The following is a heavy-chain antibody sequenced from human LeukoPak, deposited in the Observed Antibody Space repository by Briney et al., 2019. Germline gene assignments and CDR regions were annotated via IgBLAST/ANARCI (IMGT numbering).Heavy chain of an antibody. CDR1: GFTFSSYA. CDR3: ARVVPGYSYGYPDY. D-gene: IGHD5-18*01. Sequence: GGSLRLSCAASGFTFSSYAMYWVRQAPGKGLEWVAVVSYDGSNKYYADSVKGRFTISRDNSKNTLYLQMNSLRAEDTAVYYCARVVPGYSYGYPDYWGQGTLVTVSS. V-gene: IGHV3-30*04. CDR2: VSYDGSNK. J-gene: IGHJ4*02.